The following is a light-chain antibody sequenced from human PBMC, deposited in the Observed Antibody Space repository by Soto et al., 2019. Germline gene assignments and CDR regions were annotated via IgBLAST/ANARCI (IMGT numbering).Light chain of an antibody. Sequence: DLQLTQSPSSLSASVGDRVTITCRASQSITSDLNWYQQKPGKVPKLLIYAASSLQTGVPSRFSGSGSGTDFTLTITSLQPEDFATYYCQQSYSTPHTFGQGTKLDIK. J-gene: IGKJ2*01. V-gene: IGKV1-39*01. CDR2: AAS. CDR1: QSITSD. CDR3: QQSYSTPHT.